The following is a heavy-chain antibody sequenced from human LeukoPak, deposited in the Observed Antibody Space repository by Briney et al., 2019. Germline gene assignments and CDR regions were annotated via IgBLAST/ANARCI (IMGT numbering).Heavy chain of an antibody. Sequence: TGGSLRLSCAASGFTFSSYAMTWVRQAPGKGLEWVARLHPDGSERNYVGSVEGRFTVFGDNAKSSLFLQMHSLRVEDTAVYYCARGGYSFDYLGQGTLVTVPS. CDR3: ARGGYSFDY. CDR1: GFTFSSYA. J-gene: IGHJ4*02. V-gene: IGHV3-7*01. CDR2: LHPDGSER. D-gene: IGHD5-12*01.